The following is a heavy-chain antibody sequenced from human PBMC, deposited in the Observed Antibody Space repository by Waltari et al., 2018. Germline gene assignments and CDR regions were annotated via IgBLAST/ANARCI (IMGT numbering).Heavy chain of an antibody. D-gene: IGHD3-9*01. CDR3: ARLSYHIVTGYGWFDP. CDR1: GGPVSSERYY. V-gene: IGHV4-39*01. J-gene: IGHJ5*02. Sequence: QLQLQESGPGLVKPSETLSLPCTVAGGPVSSERYYWGWIRQPPGKGLDWIGIISYSGSTYYNPSLKSRVTISVDTSKNQFSLKLSSVTAADTAVYYCARLSYHIVTGYGWFDPWGLGTLVTVSS. CDR2: ISYSGST.